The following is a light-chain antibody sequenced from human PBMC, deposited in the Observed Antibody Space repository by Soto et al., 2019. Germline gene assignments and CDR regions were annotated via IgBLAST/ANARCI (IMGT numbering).Light chain of an antibody. V-gene: IGLV1-47*01. CDR1: SSNIGSNY. Sequence: QAVVTQPPSESGTPGQRVTISCSGSSSNIGSNYVYWYQQLPGTAPKLLIYRSNQRPSGVPDRFSGSKSGTSASLAISGLRSEDEADYYCAAWDDSLRGVVFGGGTKLTVL. CDR2: RSN. CDR3: AAWDDSLRGVV. J-gene: IGLJ2*01.